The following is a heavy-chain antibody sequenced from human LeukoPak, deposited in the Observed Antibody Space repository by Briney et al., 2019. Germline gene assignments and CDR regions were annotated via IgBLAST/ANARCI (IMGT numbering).Heavy chain of an antibody. CDR3: ARNWFDP. Sequence: GWSLRLSCAASGFTVSSDYMSWVRQAPGKGLDWVSVIYSGGSTYYADSVKGRFTISRDKSKNTVYLQMNSLRFEDTAMYYCARNWFDPWGQGTLVTVSS. V-gene: IGHV3-53*05. CDR2: IYSGGST. J-gene: IGHJ5*02. CDR1: GFTVSSDY.